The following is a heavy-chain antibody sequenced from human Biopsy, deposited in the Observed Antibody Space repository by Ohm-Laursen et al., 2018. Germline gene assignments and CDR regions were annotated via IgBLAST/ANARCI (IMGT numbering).Heavy chain of an antibody. J-gene: IGHJ6*02. CDR3: ARATNSTGWPYYYFYSMDV. V-gene: IGHV4-59*07. Sequence: SDTLSLTCAVSGGSISSDYWSWIRQTPGKGLEWIGCIYYSGSTNYNPSLKSRVTISVDTSKNQFSLRLNSVTAADTAVYYCARATNSTGWPYYYFYSMDVWGQGTTVTVSS. CDR2: IYYSGST. D-gene: IGHD2/OR15-2a*01. CDR1: GGSISSDY.